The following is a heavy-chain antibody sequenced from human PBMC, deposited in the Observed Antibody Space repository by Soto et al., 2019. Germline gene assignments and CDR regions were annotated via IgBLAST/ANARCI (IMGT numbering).Heavy chain of an antibody. Sequence: QVQLQESGPGLVSPSATLSLTCTVSGGAMNSHYWSWIRQPPGKGLEWLGCSYNSGSTSYNAYLKSRVTISVDADMNQFSLKLSSASAADTAVFYCTRTGGSGRYWGQGTLVTVS. CDR1: GGAMNSHY. CDR3: TRTGGSGRY. D-gene: IGHD1-26*01. CDR2: SYNSGST. J-gene: IGHJ4*02. V-gene: IGHV4-4*09.